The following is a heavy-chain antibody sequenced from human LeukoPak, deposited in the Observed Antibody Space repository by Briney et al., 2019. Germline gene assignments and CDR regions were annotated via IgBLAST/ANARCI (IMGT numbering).Heavy chain of an antibody. CDR3: AKGRWALFDC. V-gene: IGHV6-1*01. J-gene: IGHJ4*02. CDR1: GDSVSSNSAA. D-gene: IGHD3-10*01. Sequence: SQTLSLTCDISGDSVSSNSAAWNWIRQSPSRGLEWLGRTYYRSKWYNNYAVSLKDRMTIDADTSKNQFSRQLNSVTPEDTAVYYCAKGRWALFDCWGQGTLVTVSS. CDR2: TYYRSKWYN.